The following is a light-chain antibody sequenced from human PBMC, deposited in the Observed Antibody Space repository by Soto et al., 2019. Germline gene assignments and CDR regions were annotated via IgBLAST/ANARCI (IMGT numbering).Light chain of an antibody. J-gene: IGKJ3*01. CDR2: AAS. CDR1: QGIRNY. V-gene: IGKV1-27*01. CDR3: QKYSSVPV. Sequence: DIQMTQSPTSLSASVGDRVTLTCPASQGIRNYVAWYQQIPGKAPKLLIYAASTLQSGVPSRYSGSGYGTDFTLTINGMQPEDVATYSCQKYSSVPVFGPGTKVEIK.